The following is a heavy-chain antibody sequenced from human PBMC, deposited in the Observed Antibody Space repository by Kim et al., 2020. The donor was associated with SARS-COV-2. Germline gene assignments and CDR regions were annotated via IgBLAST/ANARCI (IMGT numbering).Heavy chain of an antibody. CDR3: ARGGNYHPYYFGY. D-gene: IGHD1-26*01. Sequence: KYSQEFQGRVTITMDTSASIAYMQMGSLRPGDTAVYYCARGGNYHPYYFGYWGQGTLVIVSS. J-gene: IGHJ4*02. V-gene: IGHV1-3*01.